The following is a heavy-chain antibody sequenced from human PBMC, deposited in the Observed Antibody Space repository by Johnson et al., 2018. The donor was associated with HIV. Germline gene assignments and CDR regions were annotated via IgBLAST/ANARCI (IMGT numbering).Heavy chain of an antibody. CDR1: GFTFSSYW. CDR2: INSDGSST. J-gene: IGHJ3*02. Sequence: EVQLVESGGGVVQPGRSLRLSCAASGFTFSSYWMHWVRQAPGKGLVWVSRINSDGSSTSYADSVKGRFTISRDNAKNTLYLQMNSLRAEDTAVYYCARDWGGYCSGGSCYGDAFDIWGQGTMVTVSS. V-gene: IGHV3-74*01. D-gene: IGHD2-15*01. CDR3: ARDWGGYCSGGSCYGDAFDI.